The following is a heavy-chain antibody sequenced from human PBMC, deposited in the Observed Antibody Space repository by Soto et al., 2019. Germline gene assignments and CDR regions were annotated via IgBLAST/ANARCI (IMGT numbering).Heavy chain of an antibody. Sequence: SETLSLTCTVSGGSISSSSYYWGWIRQPPGEGLEWIGSIYYSGSTYYNPSLKSRVTISVDTSKNQFSLKLSSVTAAYTAVYYCARRRGYSSGWYRSEDAFDIWGQETMVTVSS. CDR1: GGSISSSSYY. CDR2: IYYSGST. V-gene: IGHV4-39*01. CDR3: ARRRGYSSGWYRSEDAFDI. J-gene: IGHJ3*02. D-gene: IGHD6-19*01.